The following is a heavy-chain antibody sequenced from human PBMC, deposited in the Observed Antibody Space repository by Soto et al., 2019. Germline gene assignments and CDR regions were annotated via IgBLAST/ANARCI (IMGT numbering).Heavy chain of an antibody. CDR3: AKRYCISTSCYPNWFDP. V-gene: IGHV3-23*01. D-gene: IGHD2-2*01. CDR1: GFTFSSYA. CDR2: ISGSGGST. Sequence: GGSLRLSCAASGFTFSSYAMSWVRQAPGKGLEWVSAISGSGGSTYYADSVKGRSTISRDNSKNTLYLQMNSLRAEDTAVYYCAKRYCISTSCYPNWFDPWGQGTLVTVSS. J-gene: IGHJ5*02.